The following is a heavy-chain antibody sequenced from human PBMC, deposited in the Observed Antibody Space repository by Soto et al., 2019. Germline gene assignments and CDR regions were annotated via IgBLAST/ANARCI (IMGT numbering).Heavy chain of an antibody. Sequence: EVQLVESGGGLVKPGGSLRLSCAASGFTFSSYSMNWVRQAPGKGPEWVSSISSSSSYIYYADSVKGRFTISRDNAKNSLYRQMNSLRAEDTAVYYCARARPYDFWSGYLAGYYGMDVWGQGTTVTVSS. V-gene: IGHV3-21*01. CDR2: ISSSSSYI. CDR1: GFTFSSYS. J-gene: IGHJ6*02. D-gene: IGHD3-3*01. CDR3: ARARPYDFWSGYLAGYYGMDV.